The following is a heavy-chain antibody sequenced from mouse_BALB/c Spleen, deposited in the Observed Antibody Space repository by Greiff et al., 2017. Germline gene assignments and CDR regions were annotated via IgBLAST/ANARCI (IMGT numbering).Heavy chain of an antibody. Sequence: QVQLQQPGAELVKPGAPVKLSCKASGYTFTSYWMNWVKQRPGRGLEWIGRIDPSDSETHYNQKFKDKATLTVDKSSSTAYIQLSSLTSEDSAVYYWARGYDQAWFAYWGQGTLVTVSA. D-gene: IGHD2-14*01. CDR1: GYTFTSYW. CDR2: IDPSDSET. CDR3: ARGYDQAWFAY. V-gene: IGHV1-69*02. J-gene: IGHJ3*01.